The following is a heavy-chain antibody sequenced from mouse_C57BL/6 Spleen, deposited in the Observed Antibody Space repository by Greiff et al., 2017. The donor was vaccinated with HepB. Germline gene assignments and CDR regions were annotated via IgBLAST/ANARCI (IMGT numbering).Heavy chain of an antibody. CDR3: ARGDYYDYEYYAMDY. Sequence: VQLKESGPELVKPGASVKISCKASGYAFSSSWMNWVKQRPGKGLEWIGRIYPGDGDTNYNGKFKGKATLTADKSSSTAYMQLSSLTSEDSAVYFCARGDYYDYEYYAMDYWGQGTSVTVSS. J-gene: IGHJ4*01. CDR2: IYPGDGDT. D-gene: IGHD2-4*01. V-gene: IGHV1-82*01. CDR1: GYAFSSSW.